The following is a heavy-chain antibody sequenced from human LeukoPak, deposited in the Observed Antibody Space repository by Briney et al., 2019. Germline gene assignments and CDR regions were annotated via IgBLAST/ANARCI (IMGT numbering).Heavy chain of an antibody. CDR2: ISGSGGST. V-gene: IGHV3-23*01. Sequence: GGSLRLSCVVSGFTVTRNEMSWVRQAPGKGLEWVSAISGSGGSTYYADSVKGRFTISRDNSKNTLYLQMNSLRAEDTAVYYCAKLAITGTTSGWFDPWGQGTLVTVSS. CDR3: AKLAITGTTSGWFDP. J-gene: IGHJ5*02. D-gene: IGHD1-7*01. CDR1: GFTVTRNE.